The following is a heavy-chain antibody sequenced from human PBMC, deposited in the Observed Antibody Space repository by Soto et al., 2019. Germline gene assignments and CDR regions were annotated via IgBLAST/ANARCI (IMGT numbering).Heavy chain of an antibody. CDR1: GFSFSTFS. CDR3: AKGAPFWFIDWFDP. D-gene: IGHD3-3*01. Sequence: GWLRLACVASGFSFSTFSMSWVRQVPGKGLEWDGGISDSSTRTFYAGFVKGRFSISRDTSQDPLCLLSTSLRVADTSVSFYAKGAPFWFIDWFDPLGQGTLVNVSS. J-gene: IGHJ5*01. CDR2: ISDSSTRT. V-gene: IGHV3-23*01.